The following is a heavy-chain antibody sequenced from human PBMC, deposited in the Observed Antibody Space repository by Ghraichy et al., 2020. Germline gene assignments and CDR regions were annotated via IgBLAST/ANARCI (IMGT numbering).Heavy chain of an antibody. V-gene: IGHV3-30*18. CDR3: AKERETSGYYSFRGDYYGMDV. CDR1: GFTFSRYG. D-gene: IGHD3-22*01. Sequence: GSLRLSCAASGFTFSRYGMHWVRQAPGKGLEWVAVISYDGSKKNYADSVKGRFTISRDNSKNTLYVQTNSLTAEDTAVYYCAKERETSGYYSFRGDYYGMDVWGQGTTVTVSS. J-gene: IGHJ6*02. CDR2: ISYDGSKK.